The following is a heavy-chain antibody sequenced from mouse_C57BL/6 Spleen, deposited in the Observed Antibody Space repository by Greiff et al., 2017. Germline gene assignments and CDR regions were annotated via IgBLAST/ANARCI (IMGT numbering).Heavy chain of an antibody. V-gene: IGHV5-9-1*02. Sequence: EVKLVESGEGLVKPGGSLKLSCAASGFTFSSYAMSWVRQTPEKRLEWVAYISSGGDYIYYADTVKGRFTISRDNARNTLYLQMSSLKSEDTAMYYCTRGGIFYYGSSSLYAMDYWGQGTSVTVSS. D-gene: IGHD1-1*01. CDR1: GFTFSSYA. CDR2: ISSGGDYI. CDR3: TRGGIFYYGSSSLYAMDY. J-gene: IGHJ4*01.